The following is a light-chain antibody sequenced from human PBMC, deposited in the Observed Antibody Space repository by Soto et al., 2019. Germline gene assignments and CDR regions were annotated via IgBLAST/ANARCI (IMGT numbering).Light chain of an antibody. CDR1: QSVSNY. CDR2: DAS. CDR3: QQRSNWTPIT. V-gene: IGKV3-11*01. J-gene: IGKJ5*01. Sequence: EIVLTQSPGTLSLSPGERATLSCRASQSVSNYLAWYQQKPGQAPRLLIFDASNRATGIPARFSGSGSGTDFTLTISSLEPEDFAVYYCQQRSNWTPITFGQGTRLEIK.